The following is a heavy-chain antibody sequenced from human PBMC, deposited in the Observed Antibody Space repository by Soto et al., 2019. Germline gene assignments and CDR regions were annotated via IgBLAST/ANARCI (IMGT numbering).Heavy chain of an antibody. CDR3: ARHGYNYGGGYFDY. J-gene: IGHJ4*02. V-gene: IGHV3-30*14. CDR1: GFTFSSYA. Sequence: SGGSLRLSCAASGFTFSSYAMHWVRQAPGKGLEWVAVISYDGSNKYYADSVKGRFTISRDNSKNTLYLQMNSLRAEDTAVYYCARHGYNYGGGYFDYWGQGTLVTVSS. D-gene: IGHD5-18*01. CDR2: ISYDGSNK.